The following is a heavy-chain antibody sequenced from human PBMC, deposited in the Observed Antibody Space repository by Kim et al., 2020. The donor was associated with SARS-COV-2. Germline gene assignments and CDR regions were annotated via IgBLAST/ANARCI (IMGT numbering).Heavy chain of an antibody. Sequence: KGRFTISRDNSKTTLYLQMNSLRAEDTAVYYCAEDPREGNIVVVPAAISEWGQGTLVTVSS. D-gene: IGHD2-2*01. J-gene: IGHJ4*02. CDR3: AEDPREGNIVVVPAAISE. V-gene: IGHV3-30*02.